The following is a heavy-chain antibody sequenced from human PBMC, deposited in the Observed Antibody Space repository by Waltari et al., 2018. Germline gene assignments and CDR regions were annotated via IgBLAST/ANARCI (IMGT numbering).Heavy chain of an antibody. D-gene: IGHD7-27*01. V-gene: IGHV4-59*01. CDR2: IYYSGST. Sequence: QVQLQESGPGLVKPSETLSLTCTVSGGSISSYYWSWIRQPPGKGLEWIGYIYYSGSTNYNPSLKSRVTISVDTSKNQFSLKLSSVTAADTAVYYCARGGELGLFDYWGQGTLVTVSS. CDR1: GGSISSYY. J-gene: IGHJ4*02. CDR3: ARGGELGLFDY.